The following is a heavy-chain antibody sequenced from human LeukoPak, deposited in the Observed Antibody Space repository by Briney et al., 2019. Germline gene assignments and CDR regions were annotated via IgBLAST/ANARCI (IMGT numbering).Heavy chain of an antibody. Sequence: PSQTLSLTCTVSGGSISSGDYYWSWIRQPPGKGLEWIGYIYYSGSTYYNPSLESRVTISVDTSKNQFSLKLSSVTAADTAVYYCAVNHYCSGGSCSPYYFDYWGQGTLVTVSS. CDR1: GGSISSGDYY. J-gene: IGHJ4*02. V-gene: IGHV4-30-4*08. D-gene: IGHD2-15*01. CDR2: IYYSGST. CDR3: AVNHYCSGGSCSPYYFDY.